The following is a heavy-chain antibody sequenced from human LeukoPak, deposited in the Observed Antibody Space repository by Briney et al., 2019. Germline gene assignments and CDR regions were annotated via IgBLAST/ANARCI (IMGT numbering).Heavy chain of an antibody. V-gene: IGHV3-30*18. CDR1: GFTFSNYG. J-gene: IGHJ6*04. CDR3: AKDASGWYPNYYGLDV. Sequence: GRSLRLSCAASGFTFSNYGMHWVRQAPGRGLEWVAVISYDVTNKYSADSVEGRVTVSRDNSKNTLSLQMNSLRPEDTAGYYCAKDASGWYPNYYGLDVWGKGTTVTVSS. D-gene: IGHD6-19*01. CDR2: ISYDVTNK.